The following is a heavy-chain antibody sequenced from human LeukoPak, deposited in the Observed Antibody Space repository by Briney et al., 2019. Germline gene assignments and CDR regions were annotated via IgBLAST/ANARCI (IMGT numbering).Heavy chain of an antibody. CDR3: AKYAGRGEPGRFDL. CDR2: ISDSGTST. Sequence: PGGSLRLSCAASGFTFSSYAMTWVRQAPGKGLEWASTISDSGTSTYYADSVKGRFTISRDNSKNTLYLQMNSLRAEDTAVYYCAKYAGRGEPGRFDLWGRGTLVTVSS. CDR1: GFTFSSYA. D-gene: IGHD3-16*01. V-gene: IGHV3-23*01. J-gene: IGHJ2*01.